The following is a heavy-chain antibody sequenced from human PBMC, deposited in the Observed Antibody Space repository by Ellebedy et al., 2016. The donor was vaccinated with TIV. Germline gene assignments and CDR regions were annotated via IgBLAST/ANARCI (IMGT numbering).Heavy chain of an antibody. CDR3: ARSPKDHFYHGMDV. CDR2: ICSRGETI. D-gene: IGHD2/OR15-2a*01. J-gene: IGHJ6*02. Sequence: GGSLRLSCAASGFTFSDYGMNWIRQAPWKGLEWVSYICSRGETIYYADSVKGRFTIPRDNSKNTLFLQMNSLRGEDTAVYYCARSPKDHFYHGMDVWGQGTTVTVSS. V-gene: IGHV3-11*01. CDR1: GFTFSDYG.